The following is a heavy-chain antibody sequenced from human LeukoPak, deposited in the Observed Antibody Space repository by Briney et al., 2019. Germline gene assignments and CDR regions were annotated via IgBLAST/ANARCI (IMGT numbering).Heavy chain of an antibody. D-gene: IGHD4-11*01. CDR3: ARDPTVKDGSDI. V-gene: IGHV1-8*02. J-gene: IGHJ3*02. CDR2: MNPNSGNT. CDR1: GYTFTSYG. Sequence: ASVKVSCKASGYTFTSYGISWVRQASGQGLEWVGWMNPNSGNTAYAQKFQGRVTMTRDTSVSTAYLELSSLRSEDTAVYYCARDPTVKDGSDIWGQGTMVTVSS.